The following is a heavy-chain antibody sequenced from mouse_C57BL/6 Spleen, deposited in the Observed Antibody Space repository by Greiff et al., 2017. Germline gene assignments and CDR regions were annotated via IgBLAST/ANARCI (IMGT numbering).Heavy chain of an antibody. CDR3: ARLNYFYFDY. Sequence: EVQLVESGGGLVKPGGSLKLSCAASGFTFSSYTMSWVRQTPEKRLEWVATISGGGGNTYYPDSVKGRFTISRDNAKNTLYLQMSSLRSEDTALYYCARLNYFYFDYWGQGTTLTVSS. CDR1: GFTFSSYT. D-gene: IGHD1-3*01. V-gene: IGHV5-9*01. J-gene: IGHJ2*01. CDR2: ISGGGGNT.